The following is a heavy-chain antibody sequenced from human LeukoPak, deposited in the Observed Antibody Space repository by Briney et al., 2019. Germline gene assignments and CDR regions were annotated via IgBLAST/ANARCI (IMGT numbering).Heavy chain of an antibody. CDR3: AKDPYDSYFDY. V-gene: IGHV3-23*01. CDR1: GFAFSSYG. J-gene: IGHJ4*02. Sequence: GGSLRLSCAASGFAFSSYGMSWVRQAPGKGLEWVSAISGSGGSTYYADSVKGRFTISRDNSKNTLYLQVNSLRAEDTAVYYCAKDPYDSYFDYWGQGTLVTVSS. D-gene: IGHD3-22*01. CDR2: ISGSGGST.